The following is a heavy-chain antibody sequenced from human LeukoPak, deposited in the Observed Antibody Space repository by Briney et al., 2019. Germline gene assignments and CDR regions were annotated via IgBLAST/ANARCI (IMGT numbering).Heavy chain of an antibody. Sequence: GESLQISCQGSGSRFTSYWIGWVRQMTGKGMEWMGIIYPGDSDTRYSTSFQGQVTISDDKPISTAYLQWSMLKASDTAMYYCARGISRDGHREFDYCGQGTLVSVSS. CDR2: IYPGDSDT. J-gene: IGHJ4*02. D-gene: IGHD5-24*01. CDR3: ARGISRDGHREFDY. V-gene: IGHV5-51*04. CDR1: GSRFTSYW.